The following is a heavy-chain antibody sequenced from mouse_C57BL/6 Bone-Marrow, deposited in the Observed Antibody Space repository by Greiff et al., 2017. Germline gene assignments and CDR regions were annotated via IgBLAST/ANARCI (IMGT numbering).Heavy chain of an antibody. CDR3: ARQGGYFDV. Sequence: EVQVVASWGDLVKPGGSLKLSCAASGFTFSSSGMSWVRQTPDKRLEWVATISSGGSYTYYPDSVKGRFTISRDNAKNTLYLQMSSLKSEDTAMYDCARQGGYFDVWGTGTTVTVSS. J-gene: IGHJ1*03. V-gene: IGHV5-6*01. CDR1: GFTFSSSG. CDR2: ISSGGSYT.